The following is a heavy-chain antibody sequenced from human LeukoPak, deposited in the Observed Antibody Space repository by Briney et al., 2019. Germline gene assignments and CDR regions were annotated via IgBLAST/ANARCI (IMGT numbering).Heavy chain of an antibody. D-gene: IGHD1-26*01. CDR1: GFTFRNYW. J-gene: IGHJ4*02. Sequence: PGGSLRLSCAGSGFTFRNYWMNSVRQAPGKGLEWVANIKEDGSEKYYVDSVKGRFTVPRDNAKNSLYLQIDSLGADDMAVYYGARGGPTVGTDYWGQGTLVTVSS. CDR3: ARGGPTVGTDY. CDR2: IKEDGSEK. V-gene: IGHV3-7*01.